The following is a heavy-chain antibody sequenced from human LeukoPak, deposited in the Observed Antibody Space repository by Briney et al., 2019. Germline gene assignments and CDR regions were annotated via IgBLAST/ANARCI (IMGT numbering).Heavy chain of an antibody. Sequence: PSETLSLTCTVSGGSISSYYWSWIRQPPGKGLEWIGYIYYSGNTNYNPSLKSRVTISVDTSKNQFSLKLSPVTAADTAVYYCAREGSGSADAFDIWGQGTMVTVSS. CDR1: GGSISSYY. CDR3: AREGSGSADAFDI. D-gene: IGHD3-10*01. V-gene: IGHV4-59*01. J-gene: IGHJ3*02. CDR2: IYYSGNT.